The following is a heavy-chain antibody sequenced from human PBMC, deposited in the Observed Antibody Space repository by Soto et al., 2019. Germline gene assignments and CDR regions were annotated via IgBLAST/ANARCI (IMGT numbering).Heavy chain of an antibody. J-gene: IGHJ4*02. CDR3: ARSIAVAGLDD. CDR2: ISYDGNKK. CDR1: GFTLSSYS. D-gene: IGHD6-19*01. V-gene: IGHV3-30-3*01. Sequence: GGSLTLSCAASGFTLSSYSMHWVRQAPGKGLEWVSVISYDGNKKLYGDSVKGRFSISRDTSKNTVYLQMNSLRPKDTAVYYCARSIAVAGLDDWGQGTLVTVSS.